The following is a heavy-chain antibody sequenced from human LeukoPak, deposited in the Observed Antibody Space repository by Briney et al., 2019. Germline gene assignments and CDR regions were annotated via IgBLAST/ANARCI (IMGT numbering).Heavy chain of an antibody. D-gene: IGHD1/OR15-1a*01. J-gene: IGHJ4*02. CDR2: ISGSGGNT. Sequence: PGGSLRLSCAASGFTFSTYAMTWVRQAPGKGLEWVSTISGSGGNTYYADSVKGRFTISRDNSKNTLYLQMNSLRAEDTAVYYCANSPNINYWGQGTLVTVSS. CDR3: ANSPNINY. CDR1: GFTFSTYA. V-gene: IGHV3-23*01.